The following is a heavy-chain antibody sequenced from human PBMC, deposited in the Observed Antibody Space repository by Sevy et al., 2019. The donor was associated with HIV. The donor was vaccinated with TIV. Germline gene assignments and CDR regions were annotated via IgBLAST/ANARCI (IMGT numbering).Heavy chain of an antibody. J-gene: IGHJ4*02. CDR1: GFTFNDYD. CDR2: INWNGAGT. D-gene: IGHD2-21*02. CDR3: AREKFCGGDCYYFDY. Sequence: GGSLRLSCAASGFTFNDYDMSWVRQAPGKGLKWVSAINWNGAGTSYADSVKGRFTVSSDNAKNSLYLQMNTLRVEDTAFYYCAREKFCGGDCYYFDYWGQGILVTVSS. V-gene: IGHV3-20*04.